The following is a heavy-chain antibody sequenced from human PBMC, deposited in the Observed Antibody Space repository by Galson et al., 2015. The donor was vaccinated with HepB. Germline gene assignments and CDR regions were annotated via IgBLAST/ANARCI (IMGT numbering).Heavy chain of an antibody. J-gene: IGHJ4*02. V-gene: IGHV3-23*01. D-gene: IGHD6-13*01. CDR3: AKDTAHSSSWYHPFDY. Sequence: SLRLSCAASGFTFSSYAMSWVRQAPGKGLEWVSAISGSGGSTYYADSVKGRFTISRDNSKNTLYLQMNSLRAEDTAVYYCAKDTAHSSSWYHPFDYWGQGTLVTVSS. CDR1: GFTFSSYA. CDR2: ISGSGGST.